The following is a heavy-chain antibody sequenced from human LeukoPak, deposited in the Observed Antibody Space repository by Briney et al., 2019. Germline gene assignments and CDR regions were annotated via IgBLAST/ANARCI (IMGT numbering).Heavy chain of an antibody. V-gene: IGHV3-53*01. J-gene: IGHJ4*02. CDR2: IYSGGST. Sequence: GGSLRLSCAASGFTFSHYAMHWVRQAPGKGLEWVSVIYSGGSTSYADSVKGRFTISRDNSNNTLYLQMNNLRAEDTAVYYCARAGGYSAYWGQGTLVTVSS. CDR3: ARAGGYSAY. D-gene: IGHD4-23*01. CDR1: GFTFSHYA.